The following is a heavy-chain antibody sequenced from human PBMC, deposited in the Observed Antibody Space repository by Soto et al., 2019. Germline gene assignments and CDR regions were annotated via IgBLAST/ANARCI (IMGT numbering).Heavy chain of an antibody. CDR1: GDSISGYN. CDR2: FRSGGGT. CDR3: VRQGIGVLHGLVDV. V-gene: IGHV4-59*08. Sequence: QVQLQESGPGLVKPSETLSLTCTVSGDSISGYNLAWIRQPPGKGLEWIGYFRSGGGTSYNPSLKSRVAISADASTKQFSLRLSSVTAADTAVYYCVRQGIGVLHGLVDVWGQGTTVTVSS. J-gene: IGHJ6*02. D-gene: IGHD3-10*01.